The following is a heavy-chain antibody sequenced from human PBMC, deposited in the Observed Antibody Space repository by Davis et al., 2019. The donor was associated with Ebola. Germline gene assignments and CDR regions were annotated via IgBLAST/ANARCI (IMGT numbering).Heavy chain of an antibody. Sequence: SETLSLTCAVYGGSFSGYYWSWIRQPPGKGLEWIGSIYYSGSTYYNPSLKSRVTISVDTSKNQFSLKLSSVTAADTAVYYCARLITGYDPDYWGQGTLVTVSS. J-gene: IGHJ4*02. V-gene: IGHV4-34*01. CDR2: IYYSGST. CDR3: ARLITGYDPDY. CDR1: GGSFSGYY. D-gene: IGHD5-12*01.